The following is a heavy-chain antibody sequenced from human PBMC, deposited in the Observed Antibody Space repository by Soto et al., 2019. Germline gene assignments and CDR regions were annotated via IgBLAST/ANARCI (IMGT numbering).Heavy chain of an antibody. CDR2: IKSKTDGGTT. V-gene: IGHV3-15*01. D-gene: IGHD3-10*01. Sequence: GSLRLSCAASGFTFSNAWMSWVRQAPGKGLEWVGRIKSKTDGGTTDYAAPVKGRFTISRDDSKNTLYLQMNSLKTEDTAVYYCTTAAITMVRGVIIKGTYYYMDVWGKGTTVTVSS. J-gene: IGHJ6*03. CDR1: GFTFSNAW. CDR3: TTAAITMVRGVIIKGTYYYMDV.